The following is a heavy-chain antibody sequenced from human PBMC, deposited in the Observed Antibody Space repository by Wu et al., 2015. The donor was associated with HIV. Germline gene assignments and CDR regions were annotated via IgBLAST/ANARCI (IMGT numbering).Heavy chain of an antibody. CDR3: ARRYCSGGSCYAIAY. Sequence: QVQLVQSGAEVKKPGASVKVSCKASGYTFTGYYMHWVRQAPGQGLEWMGWINPNSGGTNYAQKFQGRVTMTRDTSISTAYMELSRLRSDDTAVYYCARRYCSGGSCYAIAYWGQGTLVTVSS. D-gene: IGHD2-15*01. CDR1: GYTFTGYY. J-gene: IGHJ4*02. CDR2: INPNSGGT. V-gene: IGHV1-2*02.